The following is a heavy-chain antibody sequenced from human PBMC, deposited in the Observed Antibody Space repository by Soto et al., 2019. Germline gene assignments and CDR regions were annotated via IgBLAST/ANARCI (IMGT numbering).Heavy chain of an antibody. D-gene: IGHD4-17*01. V-gene: IGHV3-23*01. CDR3: AKDPNGDYIGAFDD. CDR2: ISRSSSVI. Sequence: EVQLLESGGDLVQPGGSLRLSCAASGFAFNNYAVTWVRQAPGKGLEWVSSISRSSSVIYYADSVRGRFFISRDNSKSMLYLQMNSLRAEDTARYYCAKDPNGDYIGAFDDWGQGTLVTVSS. CDR1: GFAFNNYA. J-gene: IGHJ4*02.